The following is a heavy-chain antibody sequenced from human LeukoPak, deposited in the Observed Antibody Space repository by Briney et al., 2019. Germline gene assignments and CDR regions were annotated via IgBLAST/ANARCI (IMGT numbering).Heavy chain of an antibody. CDR1: GFTFTSYW. Sequence: GGSLRLSCAASGFTFTSYWMSWVRQAPGKGLEWVANIKEDGSEKYYVDSVKGRFTISRDNAKNSLYLQMNSLRAEDTAVYYCARDLRPRYYYGMDVWGQGTTVTVSS. D-gene: IGHD6-25*01. CDR3: ARDLRPRYYYGMDV. J-gene: IGHJ6*02. V-gene: IGHV3-7*03. CDR2: IKEDGSEK.